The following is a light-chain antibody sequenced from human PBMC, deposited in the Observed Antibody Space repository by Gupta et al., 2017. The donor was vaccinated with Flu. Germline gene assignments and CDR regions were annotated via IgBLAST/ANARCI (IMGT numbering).Light chain of an antibody. V-gene: IGLV2-11*03. CDR3: CAHAGNFIVM. CDR1: SSEVGGYKY. J-gene: IGLJ3*02. CDR2: EVT. Sequence: SVTIARNGSSSEVGGYKYVCWYQQNPVRAPKLLIYEVTNRPAGVPDSFSGSKSGNTASLTVSGLQAEEEAVYYGCAHAGNFIVMFGGGTKRTVV.